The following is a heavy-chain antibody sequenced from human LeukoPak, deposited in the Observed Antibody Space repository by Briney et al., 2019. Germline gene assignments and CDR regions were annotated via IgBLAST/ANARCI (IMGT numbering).Heavy chain of an antibody. CDR2: ISAYNGNT. CDR3: ARGPHYYDFWSGYYGTKYYFDY. V-gene: IGHV1-18*01. D-gene: IGHD3-3*01. CDR1: GYTFTSYG. J-gene: IGHJ4*02. Sequence: ASVKVSCKASGYTFTSYGISWVRQAPGQGLEWMGWISAYNGNTNYAQKLQGRVTMTTDTSTSTAYMELRSLRSDDTAVYYCARGPHYYDFWSGYYGTKYYFDYWGQGTLVTVSS.